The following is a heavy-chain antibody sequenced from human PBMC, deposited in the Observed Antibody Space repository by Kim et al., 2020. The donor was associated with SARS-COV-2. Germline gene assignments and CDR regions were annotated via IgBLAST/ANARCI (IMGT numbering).Heavy chain of an antibody. V-gene: IGHV3-21*01. Sequence: GGSLRLSCAASGFTFSSYSMNWVRQAPGKGLEWVSSISSSSSYIYYADSVKGRFTISRDNAKNSLYLQMNSLRAEDTAVYYCAREGGGSSGWSCVDPWGQGTLVTVSS. J-gene: IGHJ5*02. D-gene: IGHD6-19*01. CDR2: ISSSSSYI. CDR3: AREGGGSSGWSCVDP. CDR1: GFTFSSYS.